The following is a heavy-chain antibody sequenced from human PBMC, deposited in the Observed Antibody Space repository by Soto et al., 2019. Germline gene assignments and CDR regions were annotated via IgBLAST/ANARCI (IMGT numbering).Heavy chain of an antibody. J-gene: IGHJ6*02. Sequence: GASVKVSCKASGGTFSSYAISWVRQAPGQGLEWMGGIIPIFGTANYAQKFQGRVTITADESTSTAYMELSSLRSEDTAVYSCASDPGSEPMEWYGMDVWSQGTTVTVSS. CDR1: GGTFSSYA. D-gene: IGHD1-1*01. CDR3: ASDPGSEPMEWYGMDV. CDR2: IIPIFGTA. V-gene: IGHV1-69*13.